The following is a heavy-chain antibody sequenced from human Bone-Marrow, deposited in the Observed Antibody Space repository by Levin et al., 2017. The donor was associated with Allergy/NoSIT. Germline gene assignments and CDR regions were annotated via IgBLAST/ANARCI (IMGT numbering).Heavy chain of an antibody. J-gene: IGHJ6*02. CDR1: GYTFTSYA. D-gene: IGHD4-17*01. CDR3: ARGPPTFLYGDYDYYYDGMDG. V-gene: IGHV7-4-1*01. Sequence: ASVKVSCKASGYTFTSYAMNWVRQAPGQGLEWMGWINTNTGNPTYAQGFTGRFVFSLDTSVSTAYLQICSLKAEDTAVYYCARGPPTFLYGDYDYYYDGMDGWGQGTTVTVSS. CDR2: INTNTGNP.